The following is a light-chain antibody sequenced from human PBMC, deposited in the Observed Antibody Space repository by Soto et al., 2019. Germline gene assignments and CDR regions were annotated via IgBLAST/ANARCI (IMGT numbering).Light chain of an antibody. Sequence: QSALTQPASVSGSPGQSITISCTGTSSDVGGYNYVSWYQQHPDKAPKLMIYEDSNRPSGVSSRISGSKSGNTASLTISGLQAEDEADYYCSSYINSSTLVFGGGPKLTVL. CDR1: SSDVGGYNY. CDR3: SSYINSSTLV. J-gene: IGLJ3*02. V-gene: IGLV2-14*01. CDR2: EDS.